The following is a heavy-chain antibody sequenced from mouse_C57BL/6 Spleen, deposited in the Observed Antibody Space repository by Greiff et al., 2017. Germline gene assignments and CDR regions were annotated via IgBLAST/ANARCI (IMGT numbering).Heavy chain of an antibody. J-gene: IGHJ2*01. Sequence: VQLQQPGAELVRPGSSVKLPCKASGYTFTSYWMHWVKQRPIQGLEWIGNIDPSNSETNYNNKFKDKATLTVDKSSSTAYMQLSSLTSEDSAVYYCARRGIYGNYFGGGGKGITVSV. D-gene: IGHD2-1*01. CDR1: GYTFTSYW. V-gene: IGHV1-52*01. CDR3: ARRGIYGNYFGG. CDR2: IDPSNSET.